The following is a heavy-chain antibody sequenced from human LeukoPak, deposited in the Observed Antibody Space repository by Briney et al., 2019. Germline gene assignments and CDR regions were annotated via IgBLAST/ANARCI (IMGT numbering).Heavy chain of an antibody. CDR1: GFTFSSYG. Sequence: GGSLRLSCAASGFTFSSYGMHWVRQAPGKGLEWVAVIWYDGSNKYYADSVKGRFTISRDNSKNTLYLQMSSLRAEDTALYYCAKLIPPVDCSRTSCYGFDYWGQGTLVTVSS. V-gene: IGHV3-33*06. D-gene: IGHD2-2*01. CDR3: AKLIPPVDCSRTSCYGFDY. J-gene: IGHJ4*02. CDR2: IWYDGSNK.